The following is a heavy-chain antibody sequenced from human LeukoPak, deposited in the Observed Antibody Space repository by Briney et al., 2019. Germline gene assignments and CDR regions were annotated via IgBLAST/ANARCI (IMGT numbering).Heavy chain of an antibody. CDR1: GFTFSSYW. Sequence: GGSLRLSCAASGFTFSSYWMSCVRQAPGKGLEWVANIKQDGSEKYYVDSVKGRFTISRDNAKNSLYLQMNSLRAEDTAVYYCAREWYDYGGNSGVAYGYSGQGTLVTVSS. V-gene: IGHV3-7*01. CDR3: AREWYDYGGNSGVAYGY. J-gene: IGHJ4*02. D-gene: IGHD4-23*01. CDR2: IKQDGSEK.